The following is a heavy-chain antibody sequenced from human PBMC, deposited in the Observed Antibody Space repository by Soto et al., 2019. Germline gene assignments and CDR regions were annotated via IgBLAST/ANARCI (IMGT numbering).Heavy chain of an antibody. CDR2: TIPILSMS. J-gene: IGHJ4*02. V-gene: IGHV1-69*02. D-gene: IGHD3-10*01. Sequence: QVHLVQSGAELRKPGSSVRVSCKASGDTFNSYTINWVRQAPGLGLEWMGRTIPILSMSNYALKFQGRLTIHADKSTSTAYMVLSSLRSEDTAIYYCATSYGSGSQAFDYWGQGALVTVSS. CDR1: GDTFNSYT. CDR3: ATSYGSGSQAFDY.